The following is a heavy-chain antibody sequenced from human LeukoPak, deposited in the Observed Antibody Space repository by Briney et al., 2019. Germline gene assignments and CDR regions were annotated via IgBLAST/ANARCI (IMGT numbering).Heavy chain of an antibody. CDR2: IYTSGST. CDR1: GGSISSYY. CDR3: AGAGSLLWFGELLYGFDY. V-gene: IGHV4-4*07. Sequence: SETLSLTYTVSGGSISSYYWSWIRQPAGKGLEWIGRIYTSGSTNYNPSLKSRVTMSVDTSKNQFSLKLSSVTAADTAVYYCAGAGSLLWFGELLYGFDYWGQGTLVTVSS. J-gene: IGHJ4*02. D-gene: IGHD3-10*01.